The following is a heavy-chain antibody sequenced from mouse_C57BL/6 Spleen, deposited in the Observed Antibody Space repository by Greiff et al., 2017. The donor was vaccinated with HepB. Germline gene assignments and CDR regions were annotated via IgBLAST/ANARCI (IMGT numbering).Heavy chain of an antibody. CDR3: ARLFRAYFDY. Sequence: VQLQQSGPELVKPGASVKISCKASGYTFTDYYMHWVKQSHGKSLEWIGDINPNNGGTSYNQKFKGKATLTVDKSSSTAYMELRSLTSEDSAVYYCARLFRAYFDYWGQGTTLTVSS. CDR2: INPNNGGT. CDR1: GYTFTDYY. V-gene: IGHV1-26*01. J-gene: IGHJ2*01. D-gene: IGHD3-1*01.